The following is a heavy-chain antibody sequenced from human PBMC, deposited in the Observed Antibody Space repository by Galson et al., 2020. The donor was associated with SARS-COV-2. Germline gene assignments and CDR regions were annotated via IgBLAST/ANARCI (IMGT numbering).Heavy chain of an antibody. CDR2: INPNNGGT. CDR3: ARTDVFRIGVARPRFGMDV. Sequence: RLEGSVKVSCKASGYTFTDYYIHWVRQAPGQGLEWMGWINPNNGGTNFGRSFLGRVTMTRDTSINTAYMELSRLTSDDTAVYYCARTDVFRIGVARPRFGMDVWGQGTTVTVSS. V-gene: IGHV1-2*02. J-gene: IGHJ6*02. D-gene: IGHD6-19*01. CDR1: GYTFTDYY.